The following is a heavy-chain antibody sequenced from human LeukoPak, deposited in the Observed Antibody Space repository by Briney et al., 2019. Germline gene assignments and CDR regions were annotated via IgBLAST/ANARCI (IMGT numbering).Heavy chain of an antibody. D-gene: IGHD3-9*01. CDR1: GFTFSYYG. J-gene: IGHJ6*03. V-gene: IGHV3-30*02. Sequence: PGGSLRLSCAASGFTFSYYGMHWVRQAPGKGLEWVAFIRYDGNDKFYADSVKGRFTISRDTSRNTLYLQMNSLRTDDTAVYYCAKGGGFDWLNYYYMDVWGKGTTVIISS. CDR2: IRYDGNDK. CDR3: AKGGGFDWLNYYYMDV.